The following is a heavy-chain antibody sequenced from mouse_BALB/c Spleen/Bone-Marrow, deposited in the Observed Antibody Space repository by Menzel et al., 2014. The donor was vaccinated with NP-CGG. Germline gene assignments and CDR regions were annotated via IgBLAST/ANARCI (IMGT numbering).Heavy chain of an antibody. CDR2: ISPDSNTI. J-gene: IGHJ3*01. CDR1: GFDFSRYW. CDR3: SRLGYYGGFAY. Sequence: EVQRVESGGGPVQPGGSLKLSCAASGFDFSRYWMSWVRQAPGKGLEWIGEISPDSNTINYTPSLKDKFIISRDNAKNXLYLQMSKVRSEDTALYYCSRLGYYGGFAYWGQGTLVTVSA. V-gene: IGHV4-1*02. D-gene: IGHD2-3*01.